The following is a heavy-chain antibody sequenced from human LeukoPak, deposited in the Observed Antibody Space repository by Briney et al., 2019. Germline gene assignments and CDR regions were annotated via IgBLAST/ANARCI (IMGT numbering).Heavy chain of an antibody. CDR1: GFTFSDYY. CDR3: ARTARELSD. Sequence: TGGSLRLSCAASGFTFSDYYMSWIRQAPGKGLEWVSSISTSSSYTKYADSVKGRFTVSRDNAKSSLYLQMNSLRAEDTAVYYCARTARELSDWGQGTLVTVSS. CDR2: ISTSSSYT. J-gene: IGHJ4*02. D-gene: IGHD1-7*01. V-gene: IGHV3-11*03.